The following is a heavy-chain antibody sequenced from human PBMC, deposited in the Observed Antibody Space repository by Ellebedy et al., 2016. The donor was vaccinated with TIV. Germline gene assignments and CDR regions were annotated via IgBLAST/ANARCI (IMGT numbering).Heavy chain of an antibody. J-gene: IGHJ4*02. CDR1: RGSISSYH. V-gene: IGHV4-59*08. CDR3: ARHRKNDILTGYDY. D-gene: IGHD3-9*01. CDR2: VYFYGRT. Sequence: SETLSLXXTVSRGSISSYHCSCIRQPPAKGLEWLGNVYFYGRTNYSPSLKSRVTISIDKYRNQFSLKLSSVTAADTAVYYCARHRKNDILTGYDYWGQGILVTVSS.